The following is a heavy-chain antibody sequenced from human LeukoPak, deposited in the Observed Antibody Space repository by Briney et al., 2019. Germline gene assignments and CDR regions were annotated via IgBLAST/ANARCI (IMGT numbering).Heavy chain of an antibody. D-gene: IGHD2-15*01. CDR2: IYYSGST. CDR3: AREDIVVVVAATQSNWFDP. Sequence: PSETLSLTCTVSGGSISSYYWSWIRQPPGKGLEWIGYIYYSGSTNYNPSLKSRVTISVDTSKNQFSLKLSSVTAADTAVYYCAREDIVVVVAATQSNWFDPWGQGTLVTVSS. J-gene: IGHJ5*02. CDR1: GGSISSYY. V-gene: IGHV4-59*12.